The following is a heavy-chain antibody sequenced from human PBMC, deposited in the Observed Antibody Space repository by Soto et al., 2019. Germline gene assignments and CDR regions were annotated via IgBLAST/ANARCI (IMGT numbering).Heavy chain of an antibody. D-gene: IGHD2-15*01. CDR1: GGTFSSYA. V-gene: IGHV1-69*13. Sequence: SVKVSCKASGGTFSSYAISWVRQAPGQGLEWIGEIIPIFGTANYAQKFQGRVTITADESTSTAYMELSSLRSEDTAVYYCARGAKVDCSGGSCRYYYGMDVWGQGTTVTVSS. CDR2: IIPIFGTA. J-gene: IGHJ6*02. CDR3: ARGAKVDCSGGSCRYYYGMDV.